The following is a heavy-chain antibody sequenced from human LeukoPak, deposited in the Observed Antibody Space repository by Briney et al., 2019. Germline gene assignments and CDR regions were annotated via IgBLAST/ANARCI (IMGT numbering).Heavy chain of an antibody. CDR2: IYYSGST. CDR1: GGSISSSSYY. CDR3: ARQTGKKYCSGGSCYSGPDY. Sequence: SETLSLTRTVSGGSISSSSYYWGWIRQPPGKGLEWIGSIYYSGSTYYNPSLKSRVTISVDTSKNQFSLKLSSVTAADTAVYYCARQTGKKYCSGGSCYSGPDYWGQGTLVTVSS. J-gene: IGHJ4*02. D-gene: IGHD2-15*01. V-gene: IGHV4-39*01.